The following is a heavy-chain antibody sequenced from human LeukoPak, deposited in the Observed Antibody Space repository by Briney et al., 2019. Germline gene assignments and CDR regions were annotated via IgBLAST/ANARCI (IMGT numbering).Heavy chain of an antibody. D-gene: IGHD6-13*01. V-gene: IGHV3-21*01. CDR2: ISSSSSYI. CDR1: GFTFSSYS. CDR3: ARVRSSSDIYFDY. J-gene: IGHJ4*02. Sequence: GGSLRLSCAASGFTFSSYSMNWVRQAQGKGLEWVASISSSSSYIYYADSVKGRFTISRDNAKNSLYLQMNSLRAEDMAVYYCARVRSSSDIYFDYWGQGTLVTVSS.